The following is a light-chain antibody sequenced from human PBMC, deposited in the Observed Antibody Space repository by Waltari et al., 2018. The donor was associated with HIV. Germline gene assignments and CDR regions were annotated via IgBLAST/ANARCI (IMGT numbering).Light chain of an antibody. Sequence: SYELTQPPSVSVSPGQTARITCSGDALPKQYAYWYQQKPGQAPVLVIYKDSERPSGIPERFSGSSSGTTVTSTISGVQAEDEADYYCQSADSSGTYQGVFGGGTKLTVL. J-gene: IGLJ2*01. CDR1: ALPKQY. V-gene: IGLV3-25*03. CDR2: KDS. CDR3: QSADSSGTYQGV.